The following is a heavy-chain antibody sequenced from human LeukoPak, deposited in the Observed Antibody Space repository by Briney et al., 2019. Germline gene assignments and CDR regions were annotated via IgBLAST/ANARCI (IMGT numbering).Heavy chain of an antibody. CDR3: ARGALGHPRPGWFDP. V-gene: IGHV4-59*11. CDR2: IYDSGNT. D-gene: IGHD6-6*01. Sequence: RTSETLSLTCTVSGGSFIGLFWSWIRQPPGRGLEWIGYIYDSGNTNYNPSLNSRVTISVDTSKNQFSLNLTSVNIADTAVYYCARGALGHPRPGWFDPWGQGSLVTVSS. CDR1: GGSFIGLF. J-gene: IGHJ5*02.